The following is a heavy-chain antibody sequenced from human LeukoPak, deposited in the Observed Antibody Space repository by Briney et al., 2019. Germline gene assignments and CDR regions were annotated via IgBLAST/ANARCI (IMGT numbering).Heavy chain of an antibody. CDR1: GGSVSSGSYY. CDR2: NYYSGST. CDR3: ASTVGDPYQWLVLPRTFDY. D-gene: IGHD6-19*01. Sequence: PSETLSLTCTVSGGSVSSGSYYWSWIRQPPGKGLEWIGYNYYSGSTYYNPSLKSRVTISVDTSKNQFSLKLSSVTAADTAVYYCASTVGDPYQWLVLPRTFDYWGQGTLVTVSS. J-gene: IGHJ4*02. V-gene: IGHV4-61*01.